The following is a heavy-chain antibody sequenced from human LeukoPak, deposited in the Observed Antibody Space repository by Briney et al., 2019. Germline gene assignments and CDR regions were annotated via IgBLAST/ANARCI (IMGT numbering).Heavy chain of an antibody. CDR3: ARRPTNYPGDTAMET. V-gene: IGHV4-61*02. D-gene: IGHD5-18*01. CDR2: IYTSGST. J-gene: IGHJ5*02. CDR1: GGSISSGSYY. Sequence: SETLSLTCTVSGGSISSGSYYWSWIRQPAGKGLEWIGRIYTSGSTNYNPSLKSRVTISVDTSKNQFSLKLSSVTAADTAVYYCARRPTNYPGDTAMETWGQGTLVTVSS.